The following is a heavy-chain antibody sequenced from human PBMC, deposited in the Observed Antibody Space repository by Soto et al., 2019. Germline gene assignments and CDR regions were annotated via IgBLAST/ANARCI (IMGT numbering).Heavy chain of an antibody. CDR2: FYSSVST. Sequence: SETLSLTCPVSVDSCVSPSYYWCCILQPPGEGLDLIVSFYSSVSTYYEPSLKSRVHISVDLSNNQFSLKLFSATAADTAVYYCARQIGRGRFAPWRQGILVTVSS. CDR1: VDSCVSPSYY. D-gene: IGHD2-15*01. CDR3: ARQIGRGRFAP. J-gene: IGHJ5*02. V-gene: IGHV4-39*01.